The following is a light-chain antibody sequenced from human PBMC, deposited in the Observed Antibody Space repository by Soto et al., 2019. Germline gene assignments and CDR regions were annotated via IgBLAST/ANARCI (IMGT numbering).Light chain of an antibody. CDR2: GAS. J-gene: IGKJ1*01. CDR1: ESVSDN. Sequence: EKVMTQSPATLSVSPGDSATLSCRASESVSDNLAWYHQKPGQAPGLLIYGASSRATGIPDRFSGSGSGTDFTLTISRLEPEDFAVYYCQQYGSSPQWTFGQGTKVDIK. CDR3: QQYGSSPQWT. V-gene: IGKV3-20*01.